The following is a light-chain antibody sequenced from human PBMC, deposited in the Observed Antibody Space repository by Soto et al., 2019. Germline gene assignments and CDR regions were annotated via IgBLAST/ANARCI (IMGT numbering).Light chain of an antibody. J-gene: IGLJ1*01. CDR3: AAWDDSLNGYV. CDR1: SSNIAPNT. Sequence: VLTQPPSASGTPGQRVTISCSGSSSNIAPNTVNWYQHLPGAAPQLLIFANDRRPSGVPDRFSGSRSGTSASLAISGLQSEDEADYYCAAWDDSLNGYVFGTGTKLTVL. V-gene: IGLV1-44*01. CDR2: AND.